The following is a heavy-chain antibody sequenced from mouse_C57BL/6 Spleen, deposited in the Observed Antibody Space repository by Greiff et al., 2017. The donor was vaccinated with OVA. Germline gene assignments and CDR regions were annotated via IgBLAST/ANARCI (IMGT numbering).Heavy chain of an antibody. CDR2: IDPSDSYT. CDR3: ARLYYYGSSPPWFAY. V-gene: IGHV1-50*01. Sequence: VQLQQSGAELVKPGASVKLSCKASGYTFTSYWMQWVKQRPGQGLEWIGEIDPSDSYTNYNQKFKGKATLTVDTSSSTAYMQLSSLTSEDSAVYYCARLYYYGSSPPWFAYWGQGTLVTVSA. D-gene: IGHD1-1*01. CDR1: GYTFTSYW. J-gene: IGHJ3*01.